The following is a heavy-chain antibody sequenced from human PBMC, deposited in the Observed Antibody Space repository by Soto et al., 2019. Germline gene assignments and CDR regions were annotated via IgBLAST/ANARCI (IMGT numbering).Heavy chain of an antibody. Sequence: ASVKVSCKASGGTFSSYTISWVRQAPGQGLEWMGRIIPILGIANYAQKFQGRVTITADKSTSTVYMEMSSLRSEDTAVYYCARDRELEREFDYWGQGTLVTV. J-gene: IGHJ4*02. CDR1: GGTFSSYT. CDR2: IIPILGIA. CDR3: ARDRELEREFDY. V-gene: IGHV1-69*04. D-gene: IGHD1-1*01.